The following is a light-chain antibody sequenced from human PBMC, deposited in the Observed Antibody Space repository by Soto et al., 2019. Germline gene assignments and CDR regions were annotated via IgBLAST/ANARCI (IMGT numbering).Light chain of an antibody. CDR2: AAS. V-gene: IGKV1-39*01. J-gene: IGKJ2*01. CDR1: QSISSY. CDR3: QQSYSTPVYT. Sequence: DLQMTQSPSSLSASVGDRVTITCRASQSISSYLNWYQQKPGKAPKHLIYAASSLQSGVPSRFRGSGSGTDFTLTISSLQPEDFATYYCQQSYSTPVYTFGQGTKLEIK.